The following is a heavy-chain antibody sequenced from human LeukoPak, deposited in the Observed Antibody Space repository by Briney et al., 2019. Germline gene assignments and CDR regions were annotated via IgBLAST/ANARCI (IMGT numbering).Heavy chain of an antibody. D-gene: IGHD6-13*01. CDR1: GFTFRNFW. Sequence: GGSLRLPCAASGFTFRNFWMSWVRQAPGKGLEWVANIRQDGSEKYYVDSAKGRFTISRDNAKNSLYLQMNSLRAEDTAAYYCARHSSSWEFDQWGQGTLVIVSS. V-gene: IGHV3-7*04. CDR2: IRQDGSEK. J-gene: IGHJ4*02. CDR3: ARHSSSWEFDQ.